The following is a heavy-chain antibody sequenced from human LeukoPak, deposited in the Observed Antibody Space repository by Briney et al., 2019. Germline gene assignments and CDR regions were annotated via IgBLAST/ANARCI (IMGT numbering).Heavy chain of an antibody. Sequence: GGSLRLSCAASGLTFNNYAMTWVRQAPGKGLEWVAAISGRGGSTYYTDSVKGRFTISRDNAKNSLYLQMNSLRAEDTAVYYCAELGITMIGGVWGKGTTVTISS. CDR2: ISGRGGST. J-gene: IGHJ6*04. V-gene: IGHV3-23*01. D-gene: IGHD3-10*02. CDR3: AELGITMIGGV. CDR1: GLTFNNYA.